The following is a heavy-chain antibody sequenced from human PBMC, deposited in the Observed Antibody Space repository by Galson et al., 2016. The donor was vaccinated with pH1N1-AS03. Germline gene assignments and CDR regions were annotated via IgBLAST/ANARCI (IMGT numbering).Heavy chain of an antibody. J-gene: IGHJ4*02. CDR3: VRRSPWATVGTYYFDY. D-gene: IGHD4-23*01. CDR1: GFTFSTYA. Sequence: SLRLSCAASGFTFSTYAMSWVRQAQGMGLEWVSSISASGGDTYYADSVKGRFTISRDNSRNTVSLQMNSLRDDDTAVYYCVRRSPWATVGTYYFDYWGQGPLVSVSS. CDR2: ISASGGDT. V-gene: IGHV3-23*01.